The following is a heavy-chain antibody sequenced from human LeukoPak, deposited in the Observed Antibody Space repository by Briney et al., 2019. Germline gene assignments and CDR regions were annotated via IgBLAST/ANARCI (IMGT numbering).Heavy chain of an antibody. V-gene: IGHV4-59*01. J-gene: IGHJ6*03. CDR2: IFYSGST. CDR3: ARDFRDGDSVFYYYYMDV. Sequence: SETLSLTCTVSGGSISSNYWSWIRQPPGKGLEWIGYIFYSGSTSYNPSLKSRVTISVDTSKNQFSLKLSSVTAADTAVYYCARDFRDGDSVFYYYYMDVWGKGTTVTVSS. D-gene: IGHD4-17*01. CDR1: GGSISSNY.